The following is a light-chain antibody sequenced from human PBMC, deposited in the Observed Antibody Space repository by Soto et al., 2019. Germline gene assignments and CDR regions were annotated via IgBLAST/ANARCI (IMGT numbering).Light chain of an antibody. J-gene: IGKJ1*01. CDR1: QNIGNS. Sequence: DIQMTQSPSSVSASIGDSVTITCRASQNIGNSLAWFQQKPGKPPKLLIEAASTLEIGVPSTFSGSGSGTEFSLTISSLGPEDFATYYCLQVANFPRTFGQGTKVDI. V-gene: IGKV1-12*01. CDR3: LQVANFPRT. CDR2: AAS.